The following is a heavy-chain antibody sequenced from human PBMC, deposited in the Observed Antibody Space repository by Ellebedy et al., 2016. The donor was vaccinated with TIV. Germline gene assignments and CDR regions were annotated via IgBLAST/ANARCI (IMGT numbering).Heavy chain of an antibody. J-gene: IGHJ4*02. D-gene: IGHD5-24*01. V-gene: IGHV1-69*13. Sequence: SVKVSXKASGGTFSSYAISWVRQAPGQGLEWMGGIIPIFGTANYAQKFQGRVTITADESTSTAYMELSSLRSEDTAVYYCAREGGTEMATTFDYWGQGTLVTVSS. CDR1: GGTFSSYA. CDR3: AREGGTEMATTFDY. CDR2: IIPIFGTA.